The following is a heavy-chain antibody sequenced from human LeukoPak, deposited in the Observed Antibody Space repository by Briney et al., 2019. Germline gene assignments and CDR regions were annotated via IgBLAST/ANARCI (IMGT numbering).Heavy chain of an antibody. CDR1: GFTFSSYG. Sequence: GRSLRLSCAASGFTFSSYGMHWVRQAPGKGLEWAAVISYDGSNRYYADSVKGRFTISRDNSKNTLYLQMNSLRAEDTAVYYCAKTFYYGSGSYYPHFDYWGQGTLVTVSS. J-gene: IGHJ4*02. D-gene: IGHD3-10*01. CDR3: AKTFYYGSGSYYPHFDY. CDR2: ISYDGSNR. V-gene: IGHV3-30*18.